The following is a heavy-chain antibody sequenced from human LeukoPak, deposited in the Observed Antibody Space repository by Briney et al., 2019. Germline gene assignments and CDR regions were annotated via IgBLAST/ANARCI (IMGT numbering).Heavy chain of an antibody. J-gene: IGHJ4*02. CDR3: VRDTGL. D-gene: IGHD1-14*01. CDR2: IYSGGGT. CDR1: GFIVSSNY. Sequence: GGSLRLSCAASGFIVSSNYMSWVRQAPGQGPEWVSVIYSGGGTYYADSVKGRFTISRDNSKNTVYLQMNNVRAEDTAVYYCVRDTGLWGQGTLVTVSS. V-gene: IGHV3-53*01.